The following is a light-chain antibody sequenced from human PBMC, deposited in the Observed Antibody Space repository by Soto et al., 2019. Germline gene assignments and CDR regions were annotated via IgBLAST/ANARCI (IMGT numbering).Light chain of an antibody. CDR1: QSISSY. CDR3: QQRDNWPWT. Sequence: DIQMTQSPSSLSASVGDRVTITCRASQSISSYLNWYQQKPGRAPKLLIYDVSSLKSGVPSRFSGSGSGTDFTLTISSLEPEDFAVYYCQQRDNWPWTFGQGTKVDI. J-gene: IGKJ1*01. CDR2: DVS. V-gene: IGKV1-39*01.